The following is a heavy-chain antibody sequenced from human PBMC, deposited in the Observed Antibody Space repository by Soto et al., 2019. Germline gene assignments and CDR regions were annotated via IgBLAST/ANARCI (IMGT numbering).Heavy chain of an antibody. J-gene: IGHJ4*02. V-gene: IGHV3-49*04. CDR3: PGEVIRAGYSSSTEQGFDY. CDR2: IRSKSYGGTT. CDR1: GFTFGDYA. D-gene: IGHD6-13*01. Sequence: TGGSLRLSCTASGFTFGDYAMSWVRQAPGKGLEWVGFIRSKSYGGTTQYAASVKGRFAISRDDSKSIAYLQMNSLKTEDTAVYYCPGEVIRAGYSSSTEQGFDYWGQGTLVTVPS.